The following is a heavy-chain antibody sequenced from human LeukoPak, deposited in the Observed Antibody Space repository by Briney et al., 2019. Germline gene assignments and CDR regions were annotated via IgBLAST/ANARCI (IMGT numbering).Heavy chain of an antibody. D-gene: IGHD2-15*01. CDR2: IIPAGGST. V-gene: IGHV1-46*01. Sequence: GSAVLVSCKASQDTFLNDYIHGVRQAPGQGLEWMGVIIPAGGSTSYAQEFEERLSLTREMPTTTLYLDIKNLRSDDTAVYYCARQGVASAFDVWGQGTLVTVSS. CDR3: ARQGVASAFDV. J-gene: IGHJ3*01. CDR1: QDTFLNDY.